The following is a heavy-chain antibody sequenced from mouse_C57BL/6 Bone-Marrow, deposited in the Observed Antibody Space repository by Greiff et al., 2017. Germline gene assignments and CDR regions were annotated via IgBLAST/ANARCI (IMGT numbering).Heavy chain of an antibody. D-gene: IGHD1-2*01. Sequence: QVQLKESGAELARPGASVKLSCKASGYTFTSYGISWVKQRTGQGLEWIGEIYPRSGNTYYNEKFKGKATLTADKSSSTAYMELLRLTSEDSAVYFCARLGVRRYYFDYWGQGTTLTVSS. CDR2: IYPRSGNT. J-gene: IGHJ2*01. CDR1: GYTFTSYG. V-gene: IGHV1-81*01. CDR3: ARLGVRRYYFDY.